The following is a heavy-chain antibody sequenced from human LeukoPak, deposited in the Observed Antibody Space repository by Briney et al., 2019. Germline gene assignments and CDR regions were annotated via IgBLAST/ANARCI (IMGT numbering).Heavy chain of an antibody. Sequence: GASVKVSCKASGYTFTGYYMHWVRQAPGQGLEWMGWISAYNGNTNYAQKLQGRVTMTTDTSTSTAYMELRSLRSDDTAVYYCARDQYYGSGSYYTYYYYMDVWGKGTTVTVSS. J-gene: IGHJ6*03. D-gene: IGHD3-10*01. V-gene: IGHV1-18*04. CDR1: GYTFTGYY. CDR3: ARDQYYGSGSYYTYYYYMDV. CDR2: ISAYNGNT.